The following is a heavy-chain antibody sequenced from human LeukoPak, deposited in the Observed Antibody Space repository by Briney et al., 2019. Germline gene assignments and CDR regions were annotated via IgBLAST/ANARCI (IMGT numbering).Heavy chain of an antibody. CDR3: AREVRVDYGFDY. J-gene: IGHJ4*02. V-gene: IGHV4-31*03. Sequence: SETLSLTCTVSGGSISSGGYYWSWIRQHPGKGLEWIGYIYYSGSTYHNPSLKSRVTISVDTSKNQFSLKLSSVTAADTAVYYCAREVRVDYGFDYWGQGTLVTVSS. CDR1: GGSISSGGYY. CDR2: IYYSGST. D-gene: IGHD4-17*01.